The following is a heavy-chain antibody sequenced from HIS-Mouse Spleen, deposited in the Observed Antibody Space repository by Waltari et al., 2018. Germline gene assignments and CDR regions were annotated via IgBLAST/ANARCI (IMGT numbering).Heavy chain of an antibody. CDR3: TTDPNSGYPDY. J-gene: IGHJ4*02. Sequence: EVQLVESGGGLVKAGGSLRLSCAASGFTFSNAWMSWVRQAPGKGMEWVGRIKRKTDGETTDYAAPVKGRFTISRDDSKNTLYLQMNSLKTEDTAVYYCTTDPNSGYPDYWGQGTLVTVSS. CDR2: IKRKTDGETT. D-gene: IGHD5-12*01. CDR1: GFTFSNAW. V-gene: IGHV3-15*01.